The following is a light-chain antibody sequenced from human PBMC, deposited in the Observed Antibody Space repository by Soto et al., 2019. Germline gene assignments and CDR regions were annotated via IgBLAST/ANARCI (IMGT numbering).Light chain of an antibody. CDR2: GND. Sequence: QSVLTQSPSASGTPGQRVTISCTGSSSNIGADYDVNWYQQFPGTAPKLLIYGNDNRPSGVPDRFSGSKSDTSASLAVTGLQAEDEADYYCQSYDSGLSAVLFGGGTKLTVL. CDR1: SSNIGADYD. CDR3: QSYDSGLSAVL. J-gene: IGLJ2*01. V-gene: IGLV1-40*01.